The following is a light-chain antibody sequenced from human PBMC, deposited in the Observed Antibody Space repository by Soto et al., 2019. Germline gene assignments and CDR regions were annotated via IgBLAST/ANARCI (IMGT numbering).Light chain of an antibody. Sequence: IRMTHAPGTLSLSPGKRAPLSCRASQSVTTYLAWYQQTPGHAPSLLIDDATSRATGIPARFSGSGSGTDFTLSISTLRPLEFEFYYWHQRRNWRTCLSFGRGTKVDI. J-gene: IGKJ4*01. CDR2: DAT. V-gene: IGKV3-11*01. CDR3: HQRRNWRTCLS. CDR1: QSVTTY.